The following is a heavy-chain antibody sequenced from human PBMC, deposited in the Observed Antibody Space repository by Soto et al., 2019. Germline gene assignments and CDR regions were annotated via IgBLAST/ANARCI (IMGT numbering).Heavy chain of an antibody. CDR3: AKDRLLVPLWLFWFDP. CDR2: ISYDGSNK. Sequence: GGSLRLSCAASGFTFSSYGMHWVRQAPGKGLKWVAVISYDGSNKYYADSVKGRFTISRDNSKNTLYLQMNSLRAEDTAVYYCAKDRLLVPLWLFWFDPWGQGTLVTVSS. J-gene: IGHJ5*02. D-gene: IGHD5-18*01. V-gene: IGHV3-30*18. CDR1: GFTFSSYG.